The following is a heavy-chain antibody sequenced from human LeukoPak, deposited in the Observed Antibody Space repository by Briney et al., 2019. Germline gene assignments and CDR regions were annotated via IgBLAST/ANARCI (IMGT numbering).Heavy chain of an antibody. V-gene: IGHV1-58*02. D-gene: IGHD5-24*01. CDR2: IVVASGNK. J-gene: IGHJ4*02. CDR3: AAAPIEMQQRGFDY. CDR1: GLTFTNSA. Sequence: SVKVSYKASGLTFTNSAMQWVRQARGQRLECIGWIVVASGNKKYEQKFQERVTITRDMSTSTAYMELSSLSPEDTAVYYCAAAPIEMQQRGFDYWGQGTLVTVSS.